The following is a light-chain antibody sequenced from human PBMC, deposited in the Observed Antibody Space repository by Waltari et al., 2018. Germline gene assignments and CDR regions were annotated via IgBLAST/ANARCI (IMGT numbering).Light chain of an antibody. Sequence: EIVMTQSPGTLSVSPGERATISCRASQIVSTNLAWYQHKPGQAPRLLIYDASTRATGIPPRFSGSGSGTEFTLTISSLQPEDFAVYYCQQYKNWPPLTFGGGTKVEIK. CDR2: DAS. J-gene: IGKJ4*01. CDR1: QIVSTN. V-gene: IGKV3-15*01. CDR3: QQYKNWPPLT.